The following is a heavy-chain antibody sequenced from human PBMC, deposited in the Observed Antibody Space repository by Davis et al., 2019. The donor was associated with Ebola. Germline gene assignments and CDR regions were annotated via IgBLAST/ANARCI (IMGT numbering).Heavy chain of an antibody. J-gene: IGHJ3*01. CDR1: GFTVTNNY. CDR2: IFSGGST. V-gene: IGHV3-53*01. CDR3: GGWDGAFDV. Sequence: PSESLSLSCAASGFTVTNNYMYWVRQAPGKGLAWVSAIFSGGSTYYADSAKGRLTISRDNSRNTLYLQMNSLRAEDTAVYYCGGWDGAFDVRGQGTMVTVAS. D-gene: IGHD1-26*01.